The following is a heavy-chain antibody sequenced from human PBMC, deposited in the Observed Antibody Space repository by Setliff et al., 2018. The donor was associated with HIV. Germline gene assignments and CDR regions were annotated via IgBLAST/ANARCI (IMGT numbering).Heavy chain of an antibody. CDR1: GYSFTNYW. Sequence: PGESLKISCKGSGYSFTNYWIAWVRQMPGKGLEWMGIIYPGDSDTRYSPSVQGQVIISVDKSTTTAYLRLNSLRASDTAMYYCARGRQWLVHDAFDIWGQGTMVTVSS. CDR2: IYPGDSDT. D-gene: IGHD6-19*01. V-gene: IGHV5-51*01. CDR3: ARGRQWLVHDAFDI. J-gene: IGHJ3*02.